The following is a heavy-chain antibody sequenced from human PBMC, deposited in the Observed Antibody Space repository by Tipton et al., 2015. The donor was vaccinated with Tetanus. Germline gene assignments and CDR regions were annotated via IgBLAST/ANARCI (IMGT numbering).Heavy chain of an antibody. Sequence: TLSLTCTVSGGSISTSGFYWDWIRQSPTKGLEWIGNIYYSGGTHYNPSLKSRVRISIDTSKNQFSLRLTSVTAADTAVYYCAGRKGFYRPFDYWGQGHLVTVSS. CDR2: IYYSGGT. CDR3: AGRKGFYRPFDY. CDR1: GGSISTSGFY. J-gene: IGHJ4*02. D-gene: IGHD3-3*01. V-gene: IGHV4-39*01.